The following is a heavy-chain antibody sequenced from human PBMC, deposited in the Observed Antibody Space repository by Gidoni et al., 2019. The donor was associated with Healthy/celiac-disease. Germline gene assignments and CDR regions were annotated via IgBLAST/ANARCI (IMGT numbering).Heavy chain of an antibody. CDR1: GFTFSSYA. V-gene: IGHV3-23*01. D-gene: IGHD2-21*02. Sequence: EVQMLESGGGLVQPGGSLRLSCAASGFTFSSYAMSGVRQAPGKGLEWVSAISGSGGSTYYADSVKGRFTISRDNSKNTLYLQMNSLRAEDTAVYYCAKDRSQVVTTNYWGQGTLVTVSS. CDR3: AKDRSQVVTTNY. J-gene: IGHJ4*02. CDR2: ISGSGGST.